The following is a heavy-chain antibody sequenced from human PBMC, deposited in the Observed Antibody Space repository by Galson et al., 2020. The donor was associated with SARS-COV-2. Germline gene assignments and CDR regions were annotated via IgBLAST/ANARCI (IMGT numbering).Heavy chain of an antibody. CDR2: IYYNGST. D-gene: IGHD6-19*01. CDR3: ASELGSSGWYVYFDY. V-gene: IGHV4-39*07. Sequence: SETLSLTCTVSGGSISSSSYYWGWIRQPPGKGLEWIGRIYYNGSTYYNTSLKSRVTISVDTSKNQFSLRLSSVTAEDTAVYYCASELGSSGWYVYFDYWGQVTLVTVSS. CDR1: GGSISSSSYY. J-gene: IGHJ4*02.